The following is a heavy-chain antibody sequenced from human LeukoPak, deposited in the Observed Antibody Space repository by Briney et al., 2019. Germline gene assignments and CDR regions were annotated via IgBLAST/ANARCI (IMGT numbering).Heavy chain of an antibody. D-gene: IGHD6-19*01. J-gene: IGHJ4*02. CDR1: GYIFTNYW. Sequence: GESLKISCQVSGYIFTNYWIGWVRQLPGKGLEWMGIIYPGESDSRYSPSFQGQVTISADKAISTAYLQWSNLKASDTAMYYCARHRPHTDSNSVADYYFDYWGQGTLVTVSS. CDR2: IYPGESDS. CDR3: ARHRPHTDSNSVADYYFDY. V-gene: IGHV5-51*01.